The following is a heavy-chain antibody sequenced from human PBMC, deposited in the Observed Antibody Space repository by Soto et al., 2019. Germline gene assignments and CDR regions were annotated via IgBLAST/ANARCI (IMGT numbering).Heavy chain of an antibody. D-gene: IGHD5-18*01. J-gene: IGHJ6*02. Sequence: HPGGSLRLSCAASGFTFSSDAMSWVRQAPGKGLEWVSAISGSGGSTYYADSVNGRFTISRDNSKNTLYLQMNSLRAEDTAVYYCAKGDRAMLYYYYGMDVWGPGPTLTLSS. CDR3: AKGDRAMLYYYYGMDV. CDR1: GFTFSSDA. V-gene: IGHV3-23*01. CDR2: ISGSGGST.